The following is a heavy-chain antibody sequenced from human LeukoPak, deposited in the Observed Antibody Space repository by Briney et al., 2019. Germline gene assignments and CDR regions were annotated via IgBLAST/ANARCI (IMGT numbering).Heavy chain of an antibody. V-gene: IGHV3-53*01. CDR1: GVTVSSNY. Sequence: GSLRLSCAASGVTVSSNYMSWVRQAPGKGLEWVSVIYSGGSTYYADSVKGRFTISRDNSKNTLYPQMNSLRAEDTAVYYCARDSPLERHFDYWGQGTLVTVSS. J-gene: IGHJ4*02. D-gene: IGHD1-1*01. CDR3: ARDSPLERHFDY. CDR2: IYSGGST.